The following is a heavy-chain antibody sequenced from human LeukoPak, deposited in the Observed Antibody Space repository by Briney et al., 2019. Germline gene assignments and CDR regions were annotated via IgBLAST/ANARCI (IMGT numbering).Heavy chain of an antibody. CDR1: GFTFSSYN. CDR3: ARETQFCSGGRCHGAFGY. Sequence: GGSLRLSCAASGFTFSSYNMNWVRQAPGRGLEWVSSISRTGSYIYYADSVKGRFTISRDDAKNSLYLQMNTLRAEDTAIYYCARETQFCSGGRCHGAFGYWGQGTLVTVS. D-gene: IGHD2-15*01. J-gene: IGHJ4*02. V-gene: IGHV3-21*01. CDR2: ISRTGSYI.